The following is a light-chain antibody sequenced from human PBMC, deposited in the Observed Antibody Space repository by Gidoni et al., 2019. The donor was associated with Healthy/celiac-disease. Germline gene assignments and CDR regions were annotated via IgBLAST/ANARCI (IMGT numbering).Light chain of an antibody. J-gene: IGKJ5*01. CDR3: QQYDNLPVA. CDR1: QDISNY. V-gene: IGKV1-33*01. Sequence: DIQMTQSPSSLSASVGDRVTITCQARQDISNYLNWYQQKPGKAPKLLIYDASNLETGVPSRFSGSGSGTDFTFTISSLQPEDIATYYCQQYDNLPVAFXRXTRLEIK. CDR2: DAS.